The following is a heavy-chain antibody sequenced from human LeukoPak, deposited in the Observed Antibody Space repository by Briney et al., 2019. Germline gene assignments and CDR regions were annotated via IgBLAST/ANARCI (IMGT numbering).Heavy chain of an antibody. J-gene: IGHJ5*02. CDR3: ARLLWFGELYWFDP. Sequence: ASVKVSCKASGYTFTIYAMHWVRQAPGQRLEWMGWINAGNGNTKYSQKFQGRVTITRDTSASTAYMELSRLRSEDTAVYYCARLLWFGELYWFDPWGQGTLVTVSS. CDR1: GYTFTIYA. CDR2: INAGNGNT. V-gene: IGHV1-3*01. D-gene: IGHD3-10*01.